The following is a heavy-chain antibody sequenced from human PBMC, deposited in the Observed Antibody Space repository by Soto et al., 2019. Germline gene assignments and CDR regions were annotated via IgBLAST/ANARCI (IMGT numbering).Heavy chain of an antibody. J-gene: IGHJ5*02. V-gene: IGHV4-31*03. CDR2: IYHSGST. Sequence: SETLSLTCTVSGDSISRGGYYWSWIRQHPRKGLEWIGYIYHSGSTNYNPSLKSRVTISVDTSKNQLSLELSNVTAADTAVYYCARDGAGAYGLGWFDPWGQGILVTVSS. CDR3: ARDGAGAYGLGWFDP. CDR1: GDSISRGGYY. D-gene: IGHD2-21*01.